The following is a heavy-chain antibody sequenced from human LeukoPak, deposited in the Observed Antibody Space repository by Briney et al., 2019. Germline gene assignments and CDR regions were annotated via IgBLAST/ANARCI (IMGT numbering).Heavy chain of an antibody. CDR2: IYFSGSP. J-gene: IGHJ4*02. D-gene: IGHD2-21*02. V-gene: IGHV4-39*01. Sequence: SETLSLTCTVSGGSISSNSYYWGWIRQPPGKGLEWIGSIYFSGSPYYNPSLKSRVTMSADTSKNQFSLKVSSVTAADTAVYYCARWRTAKTAFDYWGQGTLVTVSS. CDR3: ARWRTAKTAFDY. CDR1: GGSISSNSYY.